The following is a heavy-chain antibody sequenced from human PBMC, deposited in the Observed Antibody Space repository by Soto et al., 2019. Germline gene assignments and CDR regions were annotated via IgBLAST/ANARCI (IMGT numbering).Heavy chain of an antibody. CDR1: GYTFSSFG. D-gene: IGHD4-4*01. J-gene: IGHJ4*02. CDR2: ISAYDGNT. CDR3: ARDDPRLSTINIDY. V-gene: IGHV1-18*01. Sequence: GASVKVSCKASGYTFSSFGISWVRQAPGQGLEWMGWISAYDGNTNYAQRLQGRVTLTTDTSTNTVYMELRSLTSDDTAVYFCARDDPRLSTINIDYWGQGTQVTVPQ.